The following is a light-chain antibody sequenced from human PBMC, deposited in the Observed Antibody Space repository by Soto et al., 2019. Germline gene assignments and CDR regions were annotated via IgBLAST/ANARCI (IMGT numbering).Light chain of an antibody. V-gene: IGKV3-11*01. CDR3: QQRSSWPFT. Sequence: EVVLTHSPATLSLSPGEGATLSCRASQSIGNYLAWYQQKPGQAPRLLIYATSNRATGIPARFSGSGSGTDFTLTISSTEPEDFAVYYCQQRSSWPFTFGPGTKVDIK. CDR1: QSIGNY. J-gene: IGKJ3*01. CDR2: ATS.